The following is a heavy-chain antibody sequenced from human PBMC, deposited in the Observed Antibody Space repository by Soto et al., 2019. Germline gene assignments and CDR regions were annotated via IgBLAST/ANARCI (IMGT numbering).Heavy chain of an antibody. J-gene: IGHJ6*02. Sequence: SVKVSCKASGGTFSSYTISWVRPAPGQGLEWMGRIIPILGIANYAQKFQGRVTITADKSTSTAYMELSSLRSEDTAVYYCARSNRDYYYGMDVWGQGTTVTVSS. CDR3: ARSNRDYYYGMDV. CDR2: IIPILGIA. D-gene: IGHD3-10*01. CDR1: GGTFSSYT. V-gene: IGHV1-69*02.